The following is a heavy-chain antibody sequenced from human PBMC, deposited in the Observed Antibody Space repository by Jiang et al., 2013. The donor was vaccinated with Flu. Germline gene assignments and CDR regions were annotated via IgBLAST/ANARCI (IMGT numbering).Heavy chain of an antibody. CDR1: GYNFTSSW. V-gene: IGHV5-10-1*01. D-gene: IGHD1-1*01. CDR2: IDPSDSYT. CDR3: ARLSGGTLDY. J-gene: IGHJ4*02. Sequence: GAEVKKPGESLRISCKGSGYNFTSSWISWVRQMPGKGLEWMGRIDPSDSYTNYLPSFRGHVTISTDKSISTAYLQWSSLEASDSAMYYCARLSGGTLDYWGQGTLVTVSS.